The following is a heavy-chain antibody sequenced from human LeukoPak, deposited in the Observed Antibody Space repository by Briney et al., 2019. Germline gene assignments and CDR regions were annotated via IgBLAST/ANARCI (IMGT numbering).Heavy chain of an antibody. CDR1: GYTFTSNG. CDR2: ISAYNGNT. D-gene: IGHD3-22*01. V-gene: IGHV1-18*01. CDR3: ARDLPHEDSDSSGKFDY. J-gene: IGHJ4*02. Sequence: RASVTVSCQASGYTFTSNGMSWVRQAPGQGLEWMGWISAYNGNTNYAQKLQGRVTMTTDTSTSTAYMELRSLRSDDTAVYYCARDLPHEDSDSSGKFDYWGEGTLVTVSS.